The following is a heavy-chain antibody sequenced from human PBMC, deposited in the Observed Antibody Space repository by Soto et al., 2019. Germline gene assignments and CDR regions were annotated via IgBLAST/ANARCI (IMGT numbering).Heavy chain of an antibody. V-gene: IGHV3-33*01. CDR1: GFTFSSYG. CDR3: AREIAAAGTNYFDY. D-gene: IGHD6-13*01. CDR2: IWYDGSNK. Sequence: ESGGGVVQPGRSLRLSCAASGFTFSSYGMHWVRQAPGKGLEWVAVIWYDGSNKYYADSVKGRFTISRDNSKNTLYLQMNSLRAEDTAVYYCAREIAAAGTNYFDYWGQGTLVTVSS. J-gene: IGHJ4*02.